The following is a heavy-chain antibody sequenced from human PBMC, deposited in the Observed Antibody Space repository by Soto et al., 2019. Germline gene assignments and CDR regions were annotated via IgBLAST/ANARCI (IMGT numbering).Heavy chain of an antibody. CDR1: GGSISSSSYY. CDR3: ARHVFSRASSGWYSAY. Sequence: QLQLQESGPGLVKPSETLSLTCTVSGGSISSSSYYWGWIRQPPGKGLEWIGSIYYSGSTYYNPSLKSRVTISVDTYKNRFSLKLGSVSAADTSVYYCARHVFSRASSGWYSAYWCQGTLVTVSS. CDR2: IYYSGST. D-gene: IGHD6-19*01. J-gene: IGHJ4*02. V-gene: IGHV4-39*01.